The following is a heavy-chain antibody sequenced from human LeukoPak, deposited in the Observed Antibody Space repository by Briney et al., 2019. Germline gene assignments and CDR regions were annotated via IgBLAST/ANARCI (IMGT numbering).Heavy chain of an antibody. Sequence: GGSLRLSCAASGVTFSTYAISWVRQAPGKGLEWVSAVSASATGTYYADSVKGRFTISRDNSKNTVYLQMNSVRAEDTAVYYCVTLIVGATRVGGDFDYWGQGTLVTVPS. D-gene: IGHD1-26*01. CDR1: GVTFSTYA. CDR2: VSASATGT. CDR3: VTLIVGATRVGGDFDY. J-gene: IGHJ4*02. V-gene: IGHV3-23*01.